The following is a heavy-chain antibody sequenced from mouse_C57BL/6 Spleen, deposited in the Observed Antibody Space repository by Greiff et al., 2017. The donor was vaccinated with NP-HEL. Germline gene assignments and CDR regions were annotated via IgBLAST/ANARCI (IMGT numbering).Heavy chain of an antibody. CDR2: IWRGGST. Sequence: VQLQQSGPGLVQPSQSLSITCTVSGFSLTSYGVHWVRQSPGKGLEWLGVIWRGGSTDYNAAFMSRLSITKDNSKSQVFFKMNSLQADDTAIYYCAKMDGSSYDAMDYWGQGTSVTVSS. V-gene: IGHV2-5*01. D-gene: IGHD1-1*01. CDR1: GFSLTSYG. CDR3: AKMDGSSYDAMDY. J-gene: IGHJ4*01.